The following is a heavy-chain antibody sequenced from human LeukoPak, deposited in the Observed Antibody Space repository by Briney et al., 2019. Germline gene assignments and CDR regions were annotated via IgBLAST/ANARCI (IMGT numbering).Heavy chain of an antibody. CDR3: VRARAGGLDY. J-gene: IGHJ4*02. V-gene: IGHV3-30*04. Sequence: GGSLRLSCAASGFTFRHYAVHWVRQAPGRGLEWLAVLSFDGAHKYYAESVKGRFTISKDNSNNTLFLQMDSLRLEDTALYYCVRARAGGLDYWGQGTLVTVSS. CDR1: GFTFRHYA. D-gene: IGHD3-16*01. CDR2: LSFDGAHK.